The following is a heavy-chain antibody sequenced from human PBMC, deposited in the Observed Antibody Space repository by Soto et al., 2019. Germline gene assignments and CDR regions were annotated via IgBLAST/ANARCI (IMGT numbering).Heavy chain of an antibody. V-gene: IGHV3-30*18. J-gene: IGHJ6*02. CDR1: GFTFSSYG. CDR2: ISYDGSTK. CDR3: AKDRGFDDFWSGRSTYYYYYYGMEV. D-gene: IGHD3-3*01. Sequence: QVQLVESGGGVVQPGRSLRLSCAASGFTFSSYGMHWVRQAPGEGLEWVAVISYDGSTKYYADSVKGRFTISRDNSKNTQYLQMNSLRADDTAVYYCAKDRGFDDFWSGRSTYYYYYYGMEVWGQGTTVTFAS.